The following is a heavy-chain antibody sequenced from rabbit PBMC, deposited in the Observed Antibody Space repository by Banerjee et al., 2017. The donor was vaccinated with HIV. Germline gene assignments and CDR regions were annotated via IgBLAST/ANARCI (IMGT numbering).Heavy chain of an antibody. CDR3: ARDLSYNNYLQGGL. V-gene: IGHV1S40*01. Sequence: QSLEESGGDLVKPGASLTLTCTASGFSFSSGFYICWVRQVPGKGLEWIGCVGVGRGTTYYANWAKGRFTISRTSSTTVTLQMTSLTAADTSTYFCARDLSYNNYLQGGLWGQGTLVTVS. J-gene: IGHJ2*01. CDR2: VGVGRGTT. CDR1: GFSFSSGFY. D-gene: IGHD1-1*01.